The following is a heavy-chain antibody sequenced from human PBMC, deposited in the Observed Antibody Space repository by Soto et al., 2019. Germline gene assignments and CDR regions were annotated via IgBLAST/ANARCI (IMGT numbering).Heavy chain of an antibody. V-gene: IGHV3-48*02. D-gene: IGHD6-13*01. J-gene: IGHJ6*02. CDR3: ARDHGGSIWFVGVYYFFGMDV. CDR2: ISSSGGAI. Sequence: PGGSLRLSCAASGFIFSDYTMTWVRQAPGRGLEFVSHISSSGGAIFYAESVKGRFTVSRDNAKNSLYLQMNSLRDEDTAVYFCARDHGGSIWFVGVYYFFGMDVWGQGTAVTVSS. CDR1: GFIFSDYT.